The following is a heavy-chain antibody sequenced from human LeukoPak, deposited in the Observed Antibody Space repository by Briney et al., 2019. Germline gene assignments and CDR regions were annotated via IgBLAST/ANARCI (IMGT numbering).Heavy chain of an antibody. D-gene: IGHD3-3*01. Sequence: GGSLRLSCAASGFTFSSYGMHWVRQAPGKGLEWVAVIWYDGSNKYYADSVKGRFTISRDNSKNTLYLQMNSLRAEDTAVYYCAKDHSITIFGVVTPGAWGQGTLVTVSS. CDR3: AKDHSITIFGVVTPGA. CDR2: IWYDGSNK. V-gene: IGHV3-33*06. J-gene: IGHJ4*02. CDR1: GFTFSSYG.